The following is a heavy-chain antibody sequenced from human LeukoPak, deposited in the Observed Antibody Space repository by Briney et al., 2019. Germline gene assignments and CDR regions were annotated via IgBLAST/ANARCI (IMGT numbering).Heavy chain of an antibody. CDR3: AKVVTRIVGATTGFDY. J-gene: IGHJ4*02. V-gene: IGHV3-7*03. Sequence: PGGSLRLSCAASGFTFSWSWMSWVRQAPGKGLEWLTNVNPDGSDKYYSDSVKGRFTISRDNAKNSLYLQMNSLRAEDTALYYCAKVVTRIVGATTGFDYWGQGTLVTVSS. CDR2: VNPDGSDK. D-gene: IGHD1-26*01. CDR1: GFTFSWSW.